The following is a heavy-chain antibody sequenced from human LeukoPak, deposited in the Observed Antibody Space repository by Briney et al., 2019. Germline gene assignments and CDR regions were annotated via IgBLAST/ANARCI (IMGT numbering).Heavy chain of an antibody. CDR3: ASRNGYYGSGRAYYFDY. CDR1: RYSIAIGYF. V-gene: IGHV4-38-2*01. Sequence: SETLSLTCAVSRYSIAIGYFWAWIRPPPGKGLEWIGTIYHNGSTYYNPSLKSRVSISVDTSKNKYSLKLSSVTAADTAVYYCASRNGYYGSGRAYYFDYWGQGKLVTVSS. J-gene: IGHJ4*02. CDR2: IYHNGST. D-gene: IGHD3-10*01.